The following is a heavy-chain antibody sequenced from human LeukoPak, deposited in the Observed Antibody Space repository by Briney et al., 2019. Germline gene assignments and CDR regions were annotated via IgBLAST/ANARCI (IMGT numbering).Heavy chain of an antibody. CDR1: GYTFTSYD. Sequence: SVKVSCKASGYTFTSYDINWVRQATGQGLEWMGGIIPIFGTANYAQKFQGRVTITADESTSTAYMELSSLRSEDTAVYYCARGAKVLRFLEWGDAFDIWGQGTMVTVSS. J-gene: IGHJ3*02. D-gene: IGHD3-3*01. CDR3: ARGAKVLRFLEWGDAFDI. CDR2: IIPIFGTA. V-gene: IGHV1-69*13.